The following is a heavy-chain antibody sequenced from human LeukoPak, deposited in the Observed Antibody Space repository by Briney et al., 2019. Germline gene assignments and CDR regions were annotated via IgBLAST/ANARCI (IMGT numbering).Heavy chain of an antibody. CDR1: GCSISSGYY. V-gene: IGHV4-38-2*02. CDR2: IYHSGST. CDR3: ARGRYYFDY. Sequence: SETLSLTCTVSGCSISSGYYWGWIRQPPGKGLEWIGSIYHSGSTYYNPSLKSRVTIPVDTSKNQFSLKLSSVTAADTAVYYCARGRYYFDYWGQGTLVTVSS. D-gene: IGHD2-2*01. J-gene: IGHJ4*02.